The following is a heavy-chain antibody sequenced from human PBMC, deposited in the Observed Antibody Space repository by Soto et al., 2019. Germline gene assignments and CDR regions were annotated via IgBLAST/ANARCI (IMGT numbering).Heavy chain of an antibody. D-gene: IGHD3-10*01. Sequence: PSETLSLTCTVSNASTSRRTCWTWGRQTAGKGLEWIGEIYHSGSINHNPSLKSRVTMSVDKSKNQFSLKITSVTAADTGLYYCACLLGGLLADAFLISGPAPVVSV. J-gene: IGHJ3*02. CDR3: ACLLGGLLADAFLI. CDR1: NASTSRRTC. V-gene: IGHV4-4*02. CDR2: IYHSGSI.